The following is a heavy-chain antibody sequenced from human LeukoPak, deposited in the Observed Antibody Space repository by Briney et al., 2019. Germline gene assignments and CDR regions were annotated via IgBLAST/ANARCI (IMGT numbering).Heavy chain of an antibody. CDR1: GGSFSGYY. Sequence: SETLSLTCAVYGGSFSGYYWSWIRQPPGKGLEWIGEINHSGSTNYNPSLKSRVTISVDTSKNQFSLKLGSVTAADTAVYYCARSASGSYNYWGQGTLVTVSS. D-gene: IGHD3-10*01. V-gene: IGHV4-34*01. CDR2: INHSGST. CDR3: ARSASGSYNY. J-gene: IGHJ4*02.